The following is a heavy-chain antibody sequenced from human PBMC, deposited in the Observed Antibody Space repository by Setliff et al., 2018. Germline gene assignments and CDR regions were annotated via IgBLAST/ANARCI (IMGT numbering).Heavy chain of an antibody. Sequence: SETLSLTCTVSGGSISSSSYYWGWIRQPPGKGLEWIGSIYYSGSTYYNPSLKSRVTISVDTSKNQFSLKLSSVTAADTAVYYCARGKIRITMIVVPTGGAFDIWGQGTTVTVSS. CDR3: ARGKIRITMIVVPTGGAFDI. CDR2: IYYSGST. D-gene: IGHD3-22*01. J-gene: IGHJ3*02. CDR1: GGSISSSSYY. V-gene: IGHV4-39*07.